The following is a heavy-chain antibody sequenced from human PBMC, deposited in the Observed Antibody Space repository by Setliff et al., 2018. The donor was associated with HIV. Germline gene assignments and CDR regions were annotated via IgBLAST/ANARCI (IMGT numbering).Heavy chain of an antibody. D-gene: IGHD3-22*01. CDR2: IIPILDTT. J-gene: IGHJ4*02. CDR3: ARIPNHSSGFDY. CDR1: GGTFNNYV. Sequence: SVKVSCKASGGTFNNYVFSWVRKAPGRGLEWIGTIIPILDTTNYAQKFQDRVTITTDESTTTAYMELSSLRSEDTAVYYCARIPNHSSGFDYWGQGTPVTVSS. V-gene: IGHV1-69*11.